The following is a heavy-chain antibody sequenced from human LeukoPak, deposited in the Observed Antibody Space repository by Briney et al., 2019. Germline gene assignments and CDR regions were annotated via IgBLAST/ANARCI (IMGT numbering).Heavy chain of an antibody. CDR3: ARVKGVVTAILDY. V-gene: IGHV4-39*07. Sequence: SETLSLTCTVSSGSISTNSFYWGWIRQPSGKGLEWIGYIYYSGSTNYNPSLKSRVTFSVDTSKNQFSLKLISVTAADTAVYYCARVKGVVTAILDYWGQGTLVTVSS. CDR2: IYYSGST. D-gene: IGHD2-21*02. J-gene: IGHJ4*02. CDR1: SGSISTNSFY.